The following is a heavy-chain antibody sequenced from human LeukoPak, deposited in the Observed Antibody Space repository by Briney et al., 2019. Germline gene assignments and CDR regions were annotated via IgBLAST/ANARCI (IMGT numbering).Heavy chain of an antibody. CDR3: AREEESQDWFDP. Sequence: SVKVSCKASGGTFSSYAISWVRQAPGQGLEWMGGIIPIFGTANYAQKFQGRVTITADESTSTAYMELSSLRSEDTAVYYCAREEESQDWFDPWGQGTLITVSS. J-gene: IGHJ5*02. CDR1: GGTFSSYA. V-gene: IGHV1-69*13. CDR2: IIPIFGTA.